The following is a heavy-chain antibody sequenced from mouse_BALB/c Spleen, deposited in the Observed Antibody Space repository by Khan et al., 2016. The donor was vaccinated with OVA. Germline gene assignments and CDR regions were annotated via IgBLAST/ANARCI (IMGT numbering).Heavy chain of an antibody. CDR3: ARRGVYSSFAY. Sequence: QVQLKESGAELAKPGASVKMSCKASGYTFTAYLVHWVKQRPGQGLEWIGDIDPSNDYTKYNQRFKDKATLTTDKSSSTAYMQLSSLTSEAFAVYYCARRGVYSSFAYWGQGTLVTVSA. CDR2: IDPSNDYT. CDR1: GYTFTAYL. D-gene: IGHD1-1*01. V-gene: IGHV1-4*01. J-gene: IGHJ3*01.